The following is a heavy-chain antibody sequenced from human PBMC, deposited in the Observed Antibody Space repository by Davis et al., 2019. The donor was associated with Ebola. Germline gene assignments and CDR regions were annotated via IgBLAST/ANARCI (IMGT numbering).Heavy chain of an antibody. Sequence: PGGSLRLSCAASGFTFSTFSMNWVRQSPGEGLQWVSSISSSSSYIYYAESVRGRFTVSRDNAKSTLYLQMNSLRGEDTAVYYCARDRCSSSSCRWYYMDVWGKGTTVTVSS. CDR3: ARDRCSSSSCRWYYMDV. CDR1: GFTFSTFS. V-gene: IGHV3-21*01. D-gene: IGHD6-13*01. J-gene: IGHJ6*03. CDR2: ISSSSSYI.